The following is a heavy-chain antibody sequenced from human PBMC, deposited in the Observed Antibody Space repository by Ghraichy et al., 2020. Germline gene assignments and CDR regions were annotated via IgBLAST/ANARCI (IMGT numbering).Heavy chain of an antibody. J-gene: IGHJ5*02. CDR2: ISAYNGNT. CDR3: ARVFRILGVVAKGRDWFDP. Sequence: ASVKVSCKASVYTFTSYGISWVRQAPGQGLEWMGWISAYNGNTNYAQKLQGRVTMTTDTSTSTAYMELRSLRSDDTAVYYCARVFRILGVVAKGRDWFDPWGQGTLVTVSS. CDR1: VYTFTSYG. V-gene: IGHV1-18*04. D-gene: IGHD3-3*01.